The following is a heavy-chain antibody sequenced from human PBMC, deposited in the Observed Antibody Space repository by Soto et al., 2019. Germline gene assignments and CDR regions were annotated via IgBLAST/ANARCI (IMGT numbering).Heavy chain of an antibody. CDR1: GFTFSSYA. D-gene: IGHD1-26*01. V-gene: IGHV3-23*04. J-gene: IGHJ6*02. Sequence: VQLVESGGGLVQPGGSLRLSCAASGFTFSSYAMSWVRQAPGKGLEWVSAISGNSGSKYYADSVKGRFTISRDNSKTTVYLQMNSLRAEDTAVYYCAKLGIKVGPPMDVWGQGTTVTVSS. CDR2: ISGNSGSK. CDR3: AKLGIKVGPPMDV.